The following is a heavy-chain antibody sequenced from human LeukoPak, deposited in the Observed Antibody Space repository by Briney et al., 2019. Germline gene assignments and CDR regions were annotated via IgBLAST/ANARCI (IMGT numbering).Heavy chain of an antibody. CDR1: GYTFTGYY. D-gene: IGHD6-13*01. CDR2: INPNSGGT. CDR3: ATGSSSWYGNFDY. J-gene: IGHJ4*02. V-gene: IGHV1-2*02. Sequence: ASVKVSCKASGYTFTGYYMHWVRQAPGQGLEWMGWINPNSGGTNYAQKFQGRVTMTRDTSISTAYMELSRLRSDDTAVYYRATGSSSWYGNFDYWGQGTLVTVSS.